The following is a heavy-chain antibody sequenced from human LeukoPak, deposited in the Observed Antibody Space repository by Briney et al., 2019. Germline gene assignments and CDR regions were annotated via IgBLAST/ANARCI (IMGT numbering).Heavy chain of an antibody. CDR2: IYTSGST. J-gene: IGHJ6*03. V-gene: IGHV4-4*07. CDR1: GCSISSYY. D-gene: IGHD2-2*02. Sequence: SETLSLTCTVSGCSISSYYWSWIRQAAGKGLERIGRIYTSGSTNYNPSLKSRVTMSVDTSKNQFSLKLSSVTAADTAVYYCARDPAAISTKAKYYYYMDVWGKGTTVTVSS. CDR3: ARDPAAISTKAKYYYYMDV.